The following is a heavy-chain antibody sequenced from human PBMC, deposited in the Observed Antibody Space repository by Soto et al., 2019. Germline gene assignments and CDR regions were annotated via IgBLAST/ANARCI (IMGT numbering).Heavy chain of an antibody. D-gene: IGHD6-13*01. V-gene: IGHV3-11*06. J-gene: IGHJ6*02. CDR2: ISSSSSYT. CDR1: GFTFSDYY. Sequence: GGSLRLSCAASGFTFSDYYMSWMREAPGKGLEWVSYISSSSSYTNYADSVKGRFTISRDNAKNSLYLQMNSLRAEDTAVYYCARIRGWQQLASFYYYYGMDVWGQGTTVTVSS. CDR3: ARIRGWQQLASFYYYYGMDV.